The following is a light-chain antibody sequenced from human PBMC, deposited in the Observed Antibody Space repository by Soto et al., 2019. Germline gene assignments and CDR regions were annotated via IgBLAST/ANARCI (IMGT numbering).Light chain of an antibody. Sequence: EIVMTQSPATLSLSPGERATLSCRASQSVSSNLAWYQQKPGQAPRLLIYSASTRATGIPARFSGSGSGTEFTLTISSLQSEDSAVYYCQQYNNWPRTFGQGTKVEIK. CDR3: QQYNNWPRT. J-gene: IGKJ1*01. V-gene: IGKV3-15*01. CDR1: QSVSSN. CDR2: SAS.